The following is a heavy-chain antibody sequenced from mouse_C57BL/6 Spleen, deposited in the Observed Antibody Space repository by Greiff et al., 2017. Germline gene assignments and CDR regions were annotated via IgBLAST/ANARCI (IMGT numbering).Heavy chain of an antibody. CDR1: GYTFTSYW. D-gene: IGHD2-1*01. CDR2: IYPGSGST. Sequence: QVHVKQPGAELVKPGASVKMSCKASGYTFTSYWITWVKQRPGQGLEWIGDIYPGSGSTNYNEKFKSKATLTVDTSSSTAYMQLSSLTSEDSAVYYCARDYGNYGTPFFDYWGQGTTLTVSS. CDR3: ARDYGNYGTPFFDY. V-gene: IGHV1-55*01. J-gene: IGHJ2*01.